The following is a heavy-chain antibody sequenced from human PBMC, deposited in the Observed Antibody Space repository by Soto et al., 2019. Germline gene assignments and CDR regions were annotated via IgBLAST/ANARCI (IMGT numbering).Heavy chain of an antibody. V-gene: IGHV3-23*01. J-gene: IGHJ4*02. Sequence: GGSLRLSCAASGFTFSSYAMSWVRQAPGKGLEWVSAISGRGCSTYYADSVKGRFTISRDNSKNTLYLQMNSLRAEDTAVYYCAKEPQGASGSCQDYWGQGTLVTVSS. D-gene: IGHD6-13*01. CDR1: GFTFSSYA. CDR3: AKEPQGASGSCQDY. CDR2: ISGRGCST.